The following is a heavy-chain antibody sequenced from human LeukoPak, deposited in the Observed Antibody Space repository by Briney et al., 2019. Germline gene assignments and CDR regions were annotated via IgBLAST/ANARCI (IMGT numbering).Heavy chain of an antibody. Sequence: GGSLRLSCAASGFTFSSYAMSWVRQALGKGLEWVSAISGSGGSTYYADSVKGRFTISRDNSKNTLYLQMNSLRAEDTAVYYCAKDRPRSSWYFPFDYWGQGTLVTVSS. CDR2: ISGSGGST. D-gene: IGHD6-13*01. J-gene: IGHJ4*02. CDR1: GFTFSSYA. V-gene: IGHV3-23*01. CDR3: AKDRPRSSWYFPFDY.